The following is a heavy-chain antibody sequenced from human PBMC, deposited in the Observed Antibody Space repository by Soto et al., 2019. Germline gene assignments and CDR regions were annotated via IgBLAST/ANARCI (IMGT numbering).Heavy chain of an antibody. V-gene: IGHV3-23*01. CDR1: GFTFSSYA. CDR3: AKIGSSSGVRDYYYGMDV. J-gene: IGHJ6*02. Sequence: GGSLRLSCAASGFTFSSYAMSWVRQAPGKGLEWFSAISGSGGSTYYADSVKGRFTISRDNSKSTLYLQMNSLRAEDTAVYYCAKIGSSSGVRDYYYGMDVWGQGTTVTVSS. CDR2: ISGSGGST. D-gene: IGHD6-6*01.